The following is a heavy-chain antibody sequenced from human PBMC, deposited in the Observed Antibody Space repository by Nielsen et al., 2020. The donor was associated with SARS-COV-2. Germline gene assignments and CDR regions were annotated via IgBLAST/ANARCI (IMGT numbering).Heavy chain of an antibody. V-gene: IGHV3-23*01. CDR2: IIGSGGRT. CDR1: GFMFSTYA. CDR3: AKAFRSSDWVRAATDF. D-gene: IGHD6-25*01. Sequence: GESLKISCAASGFMFSTYAMSWVRQAPGKGLEWVSGIIGSGGRTHNADSVEGRFTISRDNSKNTLYLQMNNLGVEDTAVYYCAKAFRSSDWVRAATDFWGQGTLVTVSS. J-gene: IGHJ4*02.